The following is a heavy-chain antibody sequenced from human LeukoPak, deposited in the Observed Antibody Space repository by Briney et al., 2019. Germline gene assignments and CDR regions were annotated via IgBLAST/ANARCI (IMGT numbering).Heavy chain of an antibody. D-gene: IGHD3-22*01. V-gene: IGHV3-11*04. CDR2: ISSSGSTI. J-gene: IGHJ4*02. CDR3: ARDPYYYDSSGIDY. CDR1: GFTFSDYY. Sequence: GGSLRLSCAASGFTFSDYYMSWIRQAPGKGLEWVSYISSSGSTIHYADSVKGRFTISRDNAKNSLYLQMNSLRAEDTAVYYCARDPYYYDSSGIDYWGQGTLVTVSS.